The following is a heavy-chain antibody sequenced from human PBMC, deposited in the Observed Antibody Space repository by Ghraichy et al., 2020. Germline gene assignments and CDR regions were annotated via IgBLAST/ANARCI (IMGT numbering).Heavy chain of an antibody. V-gene: IGHV3-53*01. CDR2: IYSGGST. CDR3: ARDRGYCSSTSCYTGDNWFDP. D-gene: IGHD2-2*02. Sequence: GSLRLSCAASGFTVSSNYMSWVRQAPGKGLEWVSVIYSGGSTYYADSVKGRFTISRDNSKNTLYLQMNSLRAEDTAVYYCARDRGYCSSTSCYTGDNWFDPWGQGTLVTVSS. CDR1: GFTVSSNY. J-gene: IGHJ5*02.